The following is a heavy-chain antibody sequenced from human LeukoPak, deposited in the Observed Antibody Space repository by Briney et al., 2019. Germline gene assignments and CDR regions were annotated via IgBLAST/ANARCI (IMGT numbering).Heavy chain of an antibody. D-gene: IGHD5-24*01. Sequence: SETLSLTCTVSGGSISSSSYFWGWIRQPPGKGLEWFGSIYYSGSTFYNPSLKSRVTISVDTSKNQFSLKVSSVTAADTAVYYCARHGRMGTINPSYWGQGTLVTVSS. J-gene: IGHJ4*02. CDR2: IYYSGST. CDR3: ARHGRMGTINPSY. V-gene: IGHV4-39*01. CDR1: GGSISSSSYF.